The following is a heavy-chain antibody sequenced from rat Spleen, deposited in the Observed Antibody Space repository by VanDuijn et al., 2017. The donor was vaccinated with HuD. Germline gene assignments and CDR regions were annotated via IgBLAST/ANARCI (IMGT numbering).Heavy chain of an antibody. CDR1: GFSLTSYL. V-gene: IGHV2-43*01. CDR3: AELPGLTSFDY. CDR2: IWTGGST. D-gene: IGHD1-4*01. J-gene: IGHJ2*01. Sequence: QVQLKESGPGLVQPSQTLSLTCTVSGFSLTSYLVSWVRQSPGKGLEWMGVIWTGGSTTYNSLLKSRLSISRDTSKSQVFLKMNSLQTEDTAMYFCAELPGLTSFDYWGQGVMVTVSS.